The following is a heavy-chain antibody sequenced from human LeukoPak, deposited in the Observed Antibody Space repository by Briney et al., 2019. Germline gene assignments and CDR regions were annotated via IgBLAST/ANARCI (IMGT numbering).Heavy chain of an antibody. CDR2: INPNSGGT. J-gene: IGHJ4*02. Sequence: ASVKVSCKASGYTFTGYYMHWVRQAPGQGLEWMGWINPNSGGTNYAQKFQGRVTMTRDTSISTAYMELSRPRSDDTAVYYCARDLNYYDSSAWGFDYWGQGTLVTVSS. D-gene: IGHD3-22*01. V-gene: IGHV1-2*02. CDR1: GYTFTGYY. CDR3: ARDLNYYDSSAWGFDY.